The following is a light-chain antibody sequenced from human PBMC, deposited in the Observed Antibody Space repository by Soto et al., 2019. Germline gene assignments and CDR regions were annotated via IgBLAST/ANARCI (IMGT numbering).Light chain of an antibody. Sequence: LTQPASVSGSPGQSITISCTGSSSDVGGYDYVSWYQQLPGKAPKLMISEVSNRPSGVSDRFSGSKSDNTASLTISGLQAEDEADYYCSSYTRTLTLVFGTGTKVTVL. J-gene: IGLJ1*01. V-gene: IGLV2-14*01. CDR3: SSYTRTLTLV. CDR2: EVS. CDR1: SSDVGGYDY.